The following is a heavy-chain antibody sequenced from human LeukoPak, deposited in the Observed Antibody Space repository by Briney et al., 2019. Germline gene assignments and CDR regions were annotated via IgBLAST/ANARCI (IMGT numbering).Heavy chain of an antibody. CDR2: INHSGST. D-gene: IGHD6-13*01. V-gene: IGHV4-34*01. Sequence: SETLTLTCAVYGGSFSGYFWSWIHQPPGKGLEWIGEINHSGSTNYNPSLKSRVTIPVDTSKDQSSFKLSSVTAADTAVYYCAALLAAAGSPRLFYGMDVWGQGTTVTVSS. CDR1: GGSFSGYF. J-gene: IGHJ6*02. CDR3: AALLAAAGSPRLFYGMDV.